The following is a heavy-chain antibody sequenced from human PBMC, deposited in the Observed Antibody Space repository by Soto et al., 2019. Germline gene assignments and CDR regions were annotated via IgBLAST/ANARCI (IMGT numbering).Heavy chain of an antibody. D-gene: IGHD6-19*01. Sequence: ESGGGVVQPGRSLRLSCAASGFTFSSYGMHWVRQAPGKGLEWVAVIWHAGSNKYYAESVKGRFTISRDNSKNTLYLQMNSLRAEDTAVYYCARDPQYNSGWYFDHWGQGTLVTVSS. CDR3: ARDPQYNSGWYFDH. CDR2: IWHAGSNK. CDR1: GFTFSSYG. J-gene: IGHJ4*02. V-gene: IGHV3-33*01.